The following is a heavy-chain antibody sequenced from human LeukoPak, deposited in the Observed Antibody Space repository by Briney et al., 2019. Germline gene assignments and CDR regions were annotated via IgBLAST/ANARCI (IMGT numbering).Heavy chain of an antibody. Sequence: GGSLRLSCAASGFTVSSNYMSWVRQAPGKGLEWVSVIYSGGSTYYADSVKGRFTISRDNSKNTLYLQMNSLRAEDTAVYYCARVAIVVVPAATDAFDIWGQGTMVTVSS. CDR2: IYSGGST. CDR1: GFTVSSNY. J-gene: IGHJ3*02. D-gene: IGHD2-2*01. CDR3: ARVAIVVVPAATDAFDI. V-gene: IGHV3-66*01.